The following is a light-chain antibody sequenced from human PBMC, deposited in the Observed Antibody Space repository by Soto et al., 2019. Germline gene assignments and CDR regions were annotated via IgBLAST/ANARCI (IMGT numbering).Light chain of an antibody. CDR3: SSYTSSITLV. CDR2: DVS. V-gene: IGLV2-14*01. J-gene: IGLJ2*01. CDR1: SSDVGGYNY. Sequence: QSVLTQPASVSGSPGQSITISCTGTSSDVGGYNYVSWYQQHPGKAPKLMIYDVSNRPSGVSNRFSGSKSGNTASLTISGLHAEDEADYYCSSYTSSITLVFGGGTKLTVL.